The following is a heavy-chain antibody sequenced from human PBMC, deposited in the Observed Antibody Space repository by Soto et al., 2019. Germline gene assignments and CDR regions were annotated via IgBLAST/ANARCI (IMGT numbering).Heavy chain of an antibody. CDR1: GYSFTSYW. D-gene: IGHD3-3*01. Sequence: PGESMKISCNGSGYSFTSYWISWVRQMPWKGLEWMGRIDPSDSYTNYSPSFQGHVTISADKSISTAYLQWSSLKASDTAMYYCARPGYDFWSGYYRHQDYYYYGMDVWGQGTTVTVSS. V-gene: IGHV5-10-1*01. CDR2: IDPSDSYT. J-gene: IGHJ6*02. CDR3: ARPGYDFWSGYYRHQDYYYYGMDV.